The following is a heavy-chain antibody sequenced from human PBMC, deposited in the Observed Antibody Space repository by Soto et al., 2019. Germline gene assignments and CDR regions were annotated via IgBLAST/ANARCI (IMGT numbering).Heavy chain of an antibody. V-gene: IGHV4-31*03. CDR1: GGSISSGGYY. D-gene: IGHD2-2*01. CDR3: ARILVVVVPAAMPRPDAFDI. Sequence: SSETLSLTCTVSGGSISSGGYYWSWIRQHPGKGLEWIGYIYYSGITYYNPSLKSRVTISVDTSKNQFSLKLSSVTAADTAVYYCARILVVVVPAAMPRPDAFDIWGQGTMVTVSS. J-gene: IGHJ3*02. CDR2: IYYSGIT.